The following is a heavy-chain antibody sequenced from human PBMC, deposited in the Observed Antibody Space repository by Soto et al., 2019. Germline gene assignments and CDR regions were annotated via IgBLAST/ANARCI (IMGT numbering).Heavy chain of an antibody. CDR3: ASGSVAGTRYFDC. V-gene: IGHV3-53*01. Sequence: EVQLVESGGGLIQPGGSLRLSCAASGFTVSSNYMSWVRQAPGKGLEWVSVIYSGGTTYHADSVKGRFTISRDNSKNTLYLQMISLRSEDTAVYYCASGSVAGTRYFDCWGQGTLVTVSS. J-gene: IGHJ4*02. CDR1: GFTVSSNY. CDR2: IYSGGTT. D-gene: IGHD6-19*01.